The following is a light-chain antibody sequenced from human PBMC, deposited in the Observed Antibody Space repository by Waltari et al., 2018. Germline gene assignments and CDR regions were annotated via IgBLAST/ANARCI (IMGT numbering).Light chain of an antibody. V-gene: IGLV1-47*01. CDR1: SSNIGRHY. J-gene: IGLJ3*02. CDR2: RNN. CDR3: AAWDDSLSGRGV. Sequence: QSVLTQPPSASGTPGQRVTISCSGSSSNIGRHYVYWYQQLPGTAPKLPIYRNNQRPSGVPGRSSGSKSGTPASLAIGGLRSEDGADYYCAAWDDSLSGRGVFGGGTKLTVL.